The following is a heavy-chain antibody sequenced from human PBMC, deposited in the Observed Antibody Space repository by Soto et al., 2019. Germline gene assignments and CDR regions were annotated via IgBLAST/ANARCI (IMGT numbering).Heavy chain of an antibody. CDR3: ASFSHWANPFYY. Sequence: QVQLQESGPGLVKPSQTLSLTCTVSGGSINSGGHYWNWIRQHPGKDLEWIGYIYYDGSTYYNPSLQTRINISADTSKNQFSLNLSSVTAADTAVYFCASFSHWANPFYYWGQGTLVTVSS. J-gene: IGHJ4*02. V-gene: IGHV4-31*03. CDR2: IYYDGST. D-gene: IGHD7-27*01. CDR1: GGSINSGGHY.